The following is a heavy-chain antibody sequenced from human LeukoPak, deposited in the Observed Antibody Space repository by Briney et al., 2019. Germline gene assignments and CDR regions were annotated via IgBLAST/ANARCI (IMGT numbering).Heavy chain of an antibody. V-gene: IGHV3-30*02. Sequence: GGSLRLSCAASGFTFSSYGMHWVRQAPGKGLEWVAFIRYDGSNKYYADSVKGRFTISRDNSKNTLYLQMNSLRAEDTAVYYCAKDLDTLSPDNMIVVVQSPFDAFDIWGQGTMVTVSS. D-gene: IGHD3-22*01. CDR1: GFTFSSYG. J-gene: IGHJ3*02. CDR3: AKDLDTLSPDNMIVVVQSPFDAFDI. CDR2: IRYDGSNK.